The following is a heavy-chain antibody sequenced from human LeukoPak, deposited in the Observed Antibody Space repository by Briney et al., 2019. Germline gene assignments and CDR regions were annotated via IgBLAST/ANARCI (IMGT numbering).Heavy chain of an antibody. V-gene: IGHV3-15*01. D-gene: IGHD3-10*01. J-gene: IGHJ4*02. CDR1: GFTLSNAW. Sequence: GGSLRLSCAASGFTLSNAWMNWVRQAPGKGLEWVGLIKSKTNGEARDYAAPVKGRFTISRDDSDNTLYLQMNSLKNEDTAVYYCAKDRGIISDYWGQGTLVTVSS. CDR2: IKSKTNGEAR. CDR3: AKDRGIISDY.